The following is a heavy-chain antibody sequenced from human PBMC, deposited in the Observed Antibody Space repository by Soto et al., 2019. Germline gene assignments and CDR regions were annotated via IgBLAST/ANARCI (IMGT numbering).Heavy chain of an antibody. CDR1: GGSISSSNW. CDR3: AGATHYYDSSGYRDY. CDR2: IYHSGST. V-gene: IGHV4-4*02. J-gene: IGHJ4*02. Sequence: SETLSLTCAVSGGSISSSNWWSWVRQPPGKGLEWIGEIYHSGSTNYNPSLKSRVTISVDKSKNQFSLKLSSVTAADTAVYYCAGATHYYDSSGYRDYWGQGTLVT. D-gene: IGHD3-22*01.